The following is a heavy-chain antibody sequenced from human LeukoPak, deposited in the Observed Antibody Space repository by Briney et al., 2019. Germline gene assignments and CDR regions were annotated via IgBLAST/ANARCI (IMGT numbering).Heavy chain of an antibody. D-gene: IGHD1-1*01. J-gene: IGHJ4*02. CDR1: GDIVSSNSAA. V-gene: IGHV6-1*01. CDR2: TYYRSKWYT. CDR3: ARSTGPIDY. Sequence: RSQTLSLTCAISGDIVSSNSAAWNWIRQSPSRGLEWLGRTYYRSKWYTYYAVSVKSRISINRDTSKNQISLQLNSVTPEDTAVYYCARSTGPIDYWGQGTLVTVSS.